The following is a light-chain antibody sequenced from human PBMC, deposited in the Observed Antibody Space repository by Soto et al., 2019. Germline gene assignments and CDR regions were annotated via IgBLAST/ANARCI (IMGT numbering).Light chain of an antibody. J-gene: IGKJ3*01. CDR2: DAS. V-gene: IGKV3-11*01. CDR3: QQRADWPAT. Sequence: EIVLTQSPATLSLSPGERAILSCRASQSVSTYLAWYQQKPGQAPRLLIFDASNRATGIPARFSGSGSGTDFTLTIRSMETEDFAVYYCQQRADWPATFGPGTKVDIK. CDR1: QSVSTY.